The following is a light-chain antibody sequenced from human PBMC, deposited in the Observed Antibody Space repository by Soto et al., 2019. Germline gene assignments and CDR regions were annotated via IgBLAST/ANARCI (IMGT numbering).Light chain of an antibody. J-gene: IGKJ3*01. CDR3: QQYDSSIFT. CDR1: QSVSSSY. CDR2: GAS. Sequence: EIVLTQSPGTLSLSPGERATLSCGASQSVSSSYLAWYQQKPGQAPRLLIYGASSRATGIPDRFSGSGSGTDFTLTISRLEPEDFAVYYCQQYDSSIFTFGPGTKVDIK. V-gene: IGKV3-20*01.